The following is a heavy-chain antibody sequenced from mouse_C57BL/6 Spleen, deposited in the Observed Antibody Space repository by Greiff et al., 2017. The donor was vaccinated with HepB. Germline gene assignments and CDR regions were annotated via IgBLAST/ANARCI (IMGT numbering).Heavy chain of an antibody. D-gene: IGHD1-1*01. CDR1: GFTFSDYG. J-gene: IGHJ4*01. V-gene: IGHV5-17*01. Sequence: EVKLQESGGGLVKPGGSLKLSCAASGFTFSDYGMHWVRQAPEKGLEWVAYISSGSSTIYYEDTAKGRFTISRDNAKNTLFLQMTSLRSEDTAMYYCARGGYYGPYAMDYWGQVTSVTVSS. CDR3: ARGGYYGPYAMDY. CDR2: ISSGSSTI.